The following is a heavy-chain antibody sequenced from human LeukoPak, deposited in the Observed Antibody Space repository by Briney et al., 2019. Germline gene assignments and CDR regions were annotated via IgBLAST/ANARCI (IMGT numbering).Heavy chain of an antibody. Sequence: PGGSLRLSCAASGFAFSSYSMNWVRQAPGKGLEWVSSISSSSSYIYYADSVKGRFTISRDNAKNSLYLQMNSLRAEDPAVYYWGGGGDDGDYFDYWGQGTLVTVSS. CDR3: GGGGDDGDYFDY. CDR2: ISSSSSYI. CDR1: GFAFSSYS. V-gene: IGHV3-21*01. D-gene: IGHD3-10*01. J-gene: IGHJ4*02.